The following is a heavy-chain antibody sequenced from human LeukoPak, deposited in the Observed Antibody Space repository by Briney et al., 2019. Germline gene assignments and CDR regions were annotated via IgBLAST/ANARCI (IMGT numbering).Heavy chain of an antibody. D-gene: IGHD2-21*01. J-gene: IGHJ4*02. CDR2: IYYSGST. V-gene: IGHV4-59*01. Sequence: SETLSLTCTVSGVSISSYYWNWIRQPPGKGLEWIGFIYYSGSTNYNPSLKSRVTISVDTSKNQFSLKLSSVTAADTAVYYCASASPRLVDCWGQGTLVTVSS. CDR3: ASASPRLVDC. CDR1: GVSISSYY.